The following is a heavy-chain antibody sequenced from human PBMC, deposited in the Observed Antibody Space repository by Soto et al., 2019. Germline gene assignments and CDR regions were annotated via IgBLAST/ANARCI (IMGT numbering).Heavy chain of an antibody. J-gene: IGHJ4*02. D-gene: IGHD3-22*01. Sequence: ASVKVSCKASGGTFSSYAISWVLQAPGQGLEWMGGIIPIFGTANYAQKFQGRVTITADESTSTAYMELSSLRSEDTAVYYCNLYYYDSSGYYHFDYWGQGTLVTVSS. V-gene: IGHV1-69*13. CDR2: IIPIFGTA. CDR3: NLYYYDSSGYYHFDY. CDR1: GGTFSSYA.